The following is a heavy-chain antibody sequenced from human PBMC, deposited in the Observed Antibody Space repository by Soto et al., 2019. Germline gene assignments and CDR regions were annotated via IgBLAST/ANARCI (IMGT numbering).Heavy chain of an antibody. J-gene: IGHJ4*02. V-gene: IGHV3-53*01. CDR3: ARDHGGDPTSGY. D-gene: IGHD2-21*01. Sequence: PGGSLRLSCAASWFTVSTNYMSCVRQAPGKGLEWVLVIDSGGNTHYADSVKGRFTISRDDSKNTLYLQMNSLRAEDTAVYYCARDHGGDPTSGYWGQGTLVTVSS. CDR1: WFTVSTNY. CDR2: IDSGGNT.